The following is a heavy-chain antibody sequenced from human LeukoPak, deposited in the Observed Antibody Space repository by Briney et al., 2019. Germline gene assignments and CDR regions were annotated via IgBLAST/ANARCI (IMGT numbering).Heavy chain of an antibody. CDR2: ISGSGGST. V-gene: IGHV3-23*01. J-gene: IGHJ4*02. CDR3: ARDRRYQLLAYYFDY. CDR1: GFTFSSYA. Sequence: GGSLRLSCAASGFTFSSYAMSWVRQAPGKGLEWVSAISGSGGSTYYADSVKGRFTISRDNSKNTLYLQMNSLRAEDTAVYYCARDRRYQLLAYYFDYWGQGTLVTVSS. D-gene: IGHD2-2*01.